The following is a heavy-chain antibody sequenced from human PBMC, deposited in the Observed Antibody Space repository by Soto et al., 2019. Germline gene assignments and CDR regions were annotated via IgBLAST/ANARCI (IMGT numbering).Heavy chain of an antibody. CDR2: IKSKTDGGTT. CDR1: GFTFSNAW. V-gene: IGHV3-15*07. J-gene: IGHJ5*02. CDR3: AKDILGYCSSTSCP. Sequence: GGSLRLSCAASGFTFSNAWMNWVRQAPGKGLEWVGRIKSKTDGGTTDYAAPVKGRFTISRDDSKNTLYLQMNSLRAEDTAVYYCAKDILGYCSSTSCPWGQGTLVTVSS. D-gene: IGHD2-2*01.